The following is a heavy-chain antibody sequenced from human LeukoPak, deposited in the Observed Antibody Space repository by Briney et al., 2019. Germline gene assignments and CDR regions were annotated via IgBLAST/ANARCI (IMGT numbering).Heavy chain of an antibody. CDR3: AREVGIRGHFDY. J-gene: IGHJ4*02. Sequence: ASVKVSCKTSGYTFTNFYMHWVRQAPGQGLEWMGINNPSGANTGYAQKFQGRVTMTRDTSMSTVYMELSSLRSQDTAVYYCAREVGIRGHFDYWGRGTRVTVSS. V-gene: IGHV1-46*01. CDR1: GYTFTNFY. D-gene: IGHD1-26*01. CDR2: NNPSGANT.